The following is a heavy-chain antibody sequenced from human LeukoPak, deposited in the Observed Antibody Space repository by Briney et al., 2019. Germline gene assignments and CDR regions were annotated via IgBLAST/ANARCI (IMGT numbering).Heavy chain of an antibody. CDR3: ARDFDYYGSGSYSFDPVGY. CDR2: ISSSSSTI. CDR1: GFTFSSYS. J-gene: IGHJ4*02. Sequence: GGSLRLSCAASGFTFSSYSMNWVRQAPGKGLVWVSYISSSSSTIYYADSVKGRFTISRDNAKNSLYLQMNSLRAEDTAVYYCARDFDYYGSGSYSFDPVGYWGQGTLVTVSS. V-gene: IGHV3-48*01. D-gene: IGHD3-10*01.